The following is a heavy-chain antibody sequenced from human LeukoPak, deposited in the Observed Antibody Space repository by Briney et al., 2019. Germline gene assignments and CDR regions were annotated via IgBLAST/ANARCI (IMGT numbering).Heavy chain of an antibody. CDR1: GFTFSSLG. CDR3: TRGCGGSPGCYIIDN. J-gene: IGHJ4*02. D-gene: IGHD2-21*01. CDR2: IWNDGSYK. Sequence: GRSLRLSCEASGFTFSSLGMHWVRQAPGKGLEWVAVIWNDGSYKYYADSVEGRFTVSRDNSKNTLYLQMDSLRAEDTALYYCTRGCGGSPGCYIIDNWGQGTLVTVSS. V-gene: IGHV3-33*01.